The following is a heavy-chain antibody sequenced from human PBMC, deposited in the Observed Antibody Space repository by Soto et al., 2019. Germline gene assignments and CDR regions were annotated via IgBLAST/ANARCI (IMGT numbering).Heavy chain of an antibody. V-gene: IGHV3-21*01. J-gene: IGHJ4*02. Sequence: EVQLVESGGGLVKPGGSLRLSCAASGFTFSSYSMNWVRQAPGKGLEWVSSISSSSSYIYYADSVKGRFTISRDNAKNSLYLQMNSLRAEDTAVYYCARDLPDYMTQLDYCCQGTLVTVSS. D-gene: IGHD5-12*01. CDR2: ISSSSSYI. CDR1: GFTFSSYS. CDR3: ARDLPDYMTQLDY.